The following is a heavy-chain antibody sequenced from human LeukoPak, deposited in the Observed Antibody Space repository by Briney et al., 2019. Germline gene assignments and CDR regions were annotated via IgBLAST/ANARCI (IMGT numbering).Heavy chain of an antibody. CDR3: ARGSDSGSYFYWFDP. CDR1: GYTFTGYY. D-gene: IGHD3-10*01. CDR2: INPNSGGT. J-gene: IGHJ5*02. Sequence: GASVKVSCKASGYTFTGYYMHWVRQAPGQGLEWMGWINPNSGGTNYAQKFQGRVTMTRDTSISTAYMELSRLRSDDTAVYYCARGSDSGSYFYWFDPWGQGTLVTVSS. V-gene: IGHV1-2*02.